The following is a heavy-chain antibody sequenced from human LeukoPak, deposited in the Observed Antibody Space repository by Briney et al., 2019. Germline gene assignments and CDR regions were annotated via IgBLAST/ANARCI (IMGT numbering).Heavy chain of an antibody. D-gene: IGHD3-3*01. CDR1: GFTFSSYA. Sequence: GGSLRLSCAASGFTFSSYAMPWVRQAPGKGLEWVAVISYDGSNKYYADSVKGRFTISRDNSKNTLYLQMNSLRAEDTAVYYCARESRSGYFDYWGQGTLVTVSS. J-gene: IGHJ4*02. CDR3: ARESRSGYFDY. V-gene: IGHV3-30*01. CDR2: ISYDGSNK.